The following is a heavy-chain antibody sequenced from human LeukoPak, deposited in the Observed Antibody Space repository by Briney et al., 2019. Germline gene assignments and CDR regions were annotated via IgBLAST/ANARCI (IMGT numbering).Heavy chain of an antibody. Sequence: PSETLSLTCTVSGGSISSYYWSWIRQPPGKGLEWIGYIYYSGSTNYNPSLKSRVTISVDTSKNQFSLKLSSVTAADTAVYYCARRWDYYGSGSYYSSFYFDYWGQGTLVTVSS. V-gene: IGHV4-59*01. CDR1: GGSISSYY. J-gene: IGHJ4*02. CDR2: IYYSGST. CDR3: ARRWDYYGSGSYYSSFYFDY. D-gene: IGHD3-10*01.